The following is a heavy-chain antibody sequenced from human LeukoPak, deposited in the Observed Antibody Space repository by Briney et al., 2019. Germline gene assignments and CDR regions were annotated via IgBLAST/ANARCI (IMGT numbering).Heavy chain of an antibody. D-gene: IGHD1-26*01. CDR1: GFTFSDYY. J-gene: IGHJ4*02. V-gene: IGHV3-11*03. CDR2: ISSSSSYT. CDR3: AAERGSYGVGTH. Sequence: PGGSLRLSCAASGFTFSDYYMSWIRQAPGKGLEWVSYISSSSSYTNYADSVKGRFTISRDNAKNSLYLQMNSLRAEDTAVYYCAAERGSYGVGTHWGQAALATVSS.